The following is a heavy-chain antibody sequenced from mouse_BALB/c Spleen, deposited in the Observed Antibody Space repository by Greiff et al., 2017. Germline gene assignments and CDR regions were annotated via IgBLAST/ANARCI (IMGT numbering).Heavy chain of an antibody. V-gene: IGHV5-6*01. CDR2: ISSGGSYT. D-gene: IGHD2-4*01. Sequence: EVKLVESGGDLVKPGGSLKLSCAASGFTFSSYGMSWVRQTPDKRLEWVATISSGGSYTYYPDSVKGRFTISRDNAKNTLYLQMSSLKSEDTAMYYCAREGDYDYGAWFAYWGQGTLVTVSA. CDR1: GFTFSSYG. J-gene: IGHJ3*01. CDR3: AREGDYDYGAWFAY.